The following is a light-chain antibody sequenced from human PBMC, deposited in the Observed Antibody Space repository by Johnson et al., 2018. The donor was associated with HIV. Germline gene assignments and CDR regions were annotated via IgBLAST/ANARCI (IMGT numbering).Light chain of an antibody. J-gene: IGLJ1*01. V-gene: IGLV1-51*01. CDR1: SSNVGNNY. Sequence: QSVLTQPPSVSAAPGQKVTISCSGSSSNVGNNYVSWFQQLPGTAPKLLIYDNNERPSGIPDRFSGSKSGTSATLGITGLQTGDGADYYCGTWDSSLSSFVFGTGTKVSVL. CDR2: DNN. CDR3: GTWDSSLSSFV.